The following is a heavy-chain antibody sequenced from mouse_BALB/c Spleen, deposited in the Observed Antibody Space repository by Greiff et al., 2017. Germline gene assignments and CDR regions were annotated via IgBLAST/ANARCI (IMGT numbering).Heavy chain of an antibody. Sequence: EVNLVESGGGLVKPGGSLKLSCAASGFTFSSYTMSWVRQTPEKRLEWVATISSGGSYTYYPDSVKGRFTISRDNAKNTLYLQMSSLKSEDTAMYYCTRDNYGSSFGFAYWGQGTLVTVSA. CDR3: TRDNYGSSFGFAY. CDR2: ISSGGSYT. J-gene: IGHJ3*01. CDR1: GFTFSSYT. D-gene: IGHD1-1*01. V-gene: IGHV5-6-4*01.